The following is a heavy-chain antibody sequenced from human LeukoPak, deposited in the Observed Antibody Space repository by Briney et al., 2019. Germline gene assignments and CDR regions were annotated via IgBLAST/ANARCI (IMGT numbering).Heavy chain of an antibody. J-gene: IGHJ3*02. CDR1: GYTFTDYY. CDR3: ATGPLAGAFDI. V-gene: IGHV1-69-2*01. Sequence: GASVQISCKVSGYTFTDYYMHWVQQAPGKGLEWMGLVDPEDGETIYAEKFQGRVTITADTSTDTAYMELSSLRPEDTAVYYCATGPLAGAFDIWGQGTMVTVSS. CDR2: VDPEDGET.